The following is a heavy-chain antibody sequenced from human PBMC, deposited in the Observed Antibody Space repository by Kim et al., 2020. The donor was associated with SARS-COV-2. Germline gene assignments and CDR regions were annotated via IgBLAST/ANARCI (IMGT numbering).Heavy chain of an antibody. Sequence: YGNAGKGRFTTSRDTTKNSLYLQMNSRRDDDTAIYYCARDLGDAYAMDVWGQGTTVTVSS. J-gene: IGHJ6*02. V-gene: IGHV3-48*02. CDR3: ARDLGDAYAMDV. D-gene: IGHD3-16*01.